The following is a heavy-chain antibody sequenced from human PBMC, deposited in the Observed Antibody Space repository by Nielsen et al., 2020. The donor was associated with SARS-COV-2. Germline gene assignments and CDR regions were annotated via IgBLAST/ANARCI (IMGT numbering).Heavy chain of an antibody. J-gene: IGHJ6*02. CDR1: GFTFSSYG. CDR2: ISYDGSNK. D-gene: IGHD3-10*01. CDR3: AKDGGYYGSGSYYKTYYYGMDV. Sequence: GESLKISCAASGFTFSSYGMHWVRQAPGKGLEWVAVISYDGSNKYYADSVKGRFTISRDNSKNTLYLQMNSLRAEDTAVYYCAKDGGYYGSGSYYKTYYYGMDVWGQGTTVTVSS. V-gene: IGHV3-30*18.